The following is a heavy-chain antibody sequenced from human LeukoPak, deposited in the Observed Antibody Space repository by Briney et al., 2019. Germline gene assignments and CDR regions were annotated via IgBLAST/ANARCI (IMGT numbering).Heavy chain of an antibody. D-gene: IGHD2-2*01. Sequence: SETLSLTCAVYGGSFSGYYWSWIRQPPGKGLEWIGEISHSGTTNYNPSLESRVTISIDTSKNQLSLKLSSVTAADTAVYFCARKYCSTTSCSYGFDFWGQGTMVTVSS. J-gene: IGHJ3*01. CDR3: ARKYCSTTSCSYGFDF. CDR1: GGSFSGYY. V-gene: IGHV4-34*01. CDR2: ISHSGTT.